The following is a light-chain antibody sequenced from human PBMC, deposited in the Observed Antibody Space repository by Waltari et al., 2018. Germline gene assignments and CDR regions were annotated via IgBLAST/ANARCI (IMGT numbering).Light chain of an antibody. CDR1: QRVSGNF. CDR2: DAA. J-gene: IGKJ1*01. Sequence: ELVLTQSPDTVSLSPGETAAVSGRASQRVSGNFLAWYQHKPGQAHRLLMYDAATRLTGVPDRFSGSGSGTDFTLTISRLEPEDFAVYYCQEYGSSPSWTFGQGTKVELK. V-gene: IGKV3-20*01. CDR3: QEYGSSPSWT.